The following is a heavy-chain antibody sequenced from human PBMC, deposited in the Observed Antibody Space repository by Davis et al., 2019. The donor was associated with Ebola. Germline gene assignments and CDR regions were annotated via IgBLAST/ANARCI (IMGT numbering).Heavy chain of an antibody. J-gene: IGHJ4*02. Sequence: GESLKISCKGSGYSFTNYWIGWVRQMPGKGLEWMGIVYPGDSDTRYSPSFQGQVTISADKSISTAYLQWSSLKASDTAMYYCARGGDIVATHFDYWGQGTLVTVSS. CDR1: GYSFTNYW. D-gene: IGHD5-12*01. CDR2: VYPGDSDT. CDR3: ARGGDIVATHFDY. V-gene: IGHV5-51*01.